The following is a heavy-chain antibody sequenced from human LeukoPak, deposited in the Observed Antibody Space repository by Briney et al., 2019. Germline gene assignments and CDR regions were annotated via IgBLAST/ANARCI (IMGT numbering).Heavy chain of an antibody. V-gene: IGHV5-51*01. CDR2: IYPGDSET. Sequence: GQSLKISCKGSGDTFSTFWIGWVRQMPGKGLEWMGIIYPGDSETRYSPSFQGQVTISADKSISTAYLQWSSLKASDTAMYYCARLPDSSGYYVGYWGQGTLVTVSS. CDR3: ARLPDSSGYYVGY. D-gene: IGHD3-22*01. J-gene: IGHJ4*02. CDR1: GDTFSTFW.